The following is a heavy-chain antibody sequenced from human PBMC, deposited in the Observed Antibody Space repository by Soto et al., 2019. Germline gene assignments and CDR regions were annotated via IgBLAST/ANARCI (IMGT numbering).Heavy chain of an antibody. V-gene: IGHV3-30-3*01. J-gene: IGHJ6*02. CDR3: ARDALPLHGYGLDV. Sequence: ESVGGVVQPGRSLRLSCAASGFIFSNYAMFWVRQAPGKGLECVSIMSYDGTQTYYADAVKRRFTVSRDNSQNTLYLHMSSLRPEDTAVYYCARDALPLHGYGLDVWGRGTTVTVSS. CDR2: MSYDGTQT. CDR1: GFIFSNYA.